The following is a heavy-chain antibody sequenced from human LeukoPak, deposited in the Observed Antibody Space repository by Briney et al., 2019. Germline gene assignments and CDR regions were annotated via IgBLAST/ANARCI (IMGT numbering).Heavy chain of an antibody. Sequence: GGSLRLSCAASGFTFSSYGMHWVRQAPGKVLEWVAVIWYDGSNKYYADSVKGRFTISRDNSKNTLYLQMNSLRAEDTAVYYCAKAIGYSSGWYVDYWGQGTLVTVSS. CDR1: GFTFSSYG. V-gene: IGHV3-33*06. D-gene: IGHD6-19*01. CDR3: AKAIGYSSGWYVDY. J-gene: IGHJ4*02. CDR2: IWYDGSNK.